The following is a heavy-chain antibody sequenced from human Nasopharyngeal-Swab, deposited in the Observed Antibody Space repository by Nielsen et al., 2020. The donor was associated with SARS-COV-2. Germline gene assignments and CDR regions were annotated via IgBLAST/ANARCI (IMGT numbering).Heavy chain of an antibody. J-gene: IGHJ4*02. D-gene: IGHD2-2*01. CDR1: GFTFSNAW. Sequence: GESLKISCAASGFTFSNAWMSWVRQAPGKGLEWVGRIKSKTDGGTTGYAAPVKGRFTISRDDSKNTLYLQMNSLKTEDTAVYYCTTRIRDIVVVPAYRDYWGQGTLVTVSS. CDR2: IKSKTDGGTT. CDR3: TTRIRDIVVVPAYRDY. V-gene: IGHV3-15*01.